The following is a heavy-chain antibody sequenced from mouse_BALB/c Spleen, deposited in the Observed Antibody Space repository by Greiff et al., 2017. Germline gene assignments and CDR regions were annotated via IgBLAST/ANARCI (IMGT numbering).Heavy chain of an antibody. J-gene: IGHJ4*01. Sequence: VQLQQSGPELVKPGASVKMSCKASGYTFTSYYIHWVKQRPGQGLEWIGWIYPGDGSTKYNEKFKGKTTLTADKSSSTAYMLLSSLTSEDSAIYFCARQGNYDYYAMDYWGQGTSVTVSS. CDR3: ARQGNYDYYAMDY. V-gene: IGHV1S56*01. D-gene: IGHD2-1*01. CDR1: GYTFTSYY. CDR2: IYPGDGST.